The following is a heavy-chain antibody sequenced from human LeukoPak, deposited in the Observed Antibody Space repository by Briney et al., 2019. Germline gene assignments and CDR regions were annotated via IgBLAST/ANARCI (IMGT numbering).Heavy chain of an antibody. Sequence: SETLSLTCTVSGGSNSSSSDYWGWIRQPPGKGLEWVANIYHSGSTYYNPSLKSRVTISVDTSKNQFSLKLSSVTAADTAVYYCARGRSGSGYYLFDSWGQGTLVTVSS. D-gene: IGHD3-22*01. CDR1: GGSNSSSSDY. CDR3: ARGRSGSGYYLFDS. J-gene: IGHJ4*02. CDR2: IYHSGST. V-gene: IGHV4-39*01.